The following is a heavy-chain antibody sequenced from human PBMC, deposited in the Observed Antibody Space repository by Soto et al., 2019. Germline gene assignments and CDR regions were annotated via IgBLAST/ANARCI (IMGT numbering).Heavy chain of an antibody. V-gene: IGHV4-31*03. CDR3: ASGYCSGGSCYHVHY. Sequence: SETLSLTCTVSGGSISSGGYYWSWIRQHPGKGLEWIGYIYYSGSTYYNPSLKSRVTISVDTFKNQFSLKLSSVTAADTAVYYCASGYCSGGSCYHVHYWGQGTLVTV. CDR2: IYYSGST. CDR1: GGSISSGGYY. J-gene: IGHJ4*02. D-gene: IGHD2-15*01.